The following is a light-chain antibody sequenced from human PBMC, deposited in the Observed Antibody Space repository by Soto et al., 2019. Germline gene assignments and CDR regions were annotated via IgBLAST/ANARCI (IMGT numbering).Light chain of an antibody. CDR2: GAS. V-gene: IGKV3-20*01. CDR1: QSVSSSY. CDR3: QHYGTSPWT. Sequence: EIVLTQSPGTLSLSPGERATLSCRASQSVSSSYLAWYQQKPGQAPRLLIYGASSRATGIPDRFSGSGSGPDFTLNISRLEPEDFEVYYCQHYGTSPWTFGQGTKVEI. J-gene: IGKJ1*01.